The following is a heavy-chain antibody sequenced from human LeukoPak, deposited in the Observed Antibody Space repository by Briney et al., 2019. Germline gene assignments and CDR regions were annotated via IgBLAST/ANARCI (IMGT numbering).Heavy chain of an antibody. Sequence: PSGTLSLTCAVSGGSISSSNWWSWVRQPPGKGLEWIGEIYHSGSTNYNPSLKSRVTISVDKSKNQFSLKLSSVTAADTAVYYCARGHSDSSGYSYYYYGMDVWGQGTTVTVSS. CDR2: IYHSGST. V-gene: IGHV4-4*02. J-gene: IGHJ6*02. CDR1: GGSISSSNW. CDR3: ARGHSDSSGYSYYYYGMDV. D-gene: IGHD3-22*01.